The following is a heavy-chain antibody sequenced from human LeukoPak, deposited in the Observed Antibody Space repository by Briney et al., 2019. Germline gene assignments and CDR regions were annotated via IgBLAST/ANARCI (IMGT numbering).Heavy chain of an antibody. CDR2: IHYRGST. J-gene: IGHJ6*03. CDR3: ARHMFNVSFFYYIDA. CDR1: GGSTTSSGFY. D-gene: IGHD3-10*02. V-gene: IGHV4-39*01. Sequence: SETLSLTCIVSGGSTTSSGFYWGWVRQPPGKGLEWIGSIHYRGSTYYNPSLKSRVTISVDTPKSQFSLRLSSVTAADTAVYYCARHMFNVSFFYYIDAWGKATTVTVSS.